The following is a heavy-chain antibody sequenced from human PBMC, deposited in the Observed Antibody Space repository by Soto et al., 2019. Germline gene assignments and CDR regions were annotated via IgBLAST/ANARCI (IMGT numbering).Heavy chain of an antibody. V-gene: IGHV3-15*01. CDR3: ATDHDISGYYFGLAFDI. D-gene: IGHD3-22*01. CDR2: IKSKTDGGTT. J-gene: IGHJ3*02. Sequence: GGSLRLSCAASGFTFSNDWMSWVRQAPGKGLEWVGRIKSKTDGGTTDYAAPVKGRFTISRDDSKSTMELQMNSLKTEDTAVYYCATDHDISGYYFGLAFDIWGQGTMVTVSS. CDR1: GFTFSNDW.